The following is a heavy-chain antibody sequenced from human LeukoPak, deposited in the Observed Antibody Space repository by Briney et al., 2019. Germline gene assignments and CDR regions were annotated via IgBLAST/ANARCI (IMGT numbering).Heavy chain of an antibody. CDR3: VRDGDDYNFDY. J-gene: IGHJ4*02. Sequence: GGSLRLSCAASGFTFRNYWMHWVRQAPGKGLVWVSRVKGDGSFTDYADSVKGRFTIARDNAKNTLYLQMYSLRAEDTAAYYCVRDGDDYNFDYWGQGSLVTVSS. D-gene: IGHD5-24*01. CDR1: GFTFRNYW. V-gene: IGHV3-74*01. CDR2: VKGDGSFT.